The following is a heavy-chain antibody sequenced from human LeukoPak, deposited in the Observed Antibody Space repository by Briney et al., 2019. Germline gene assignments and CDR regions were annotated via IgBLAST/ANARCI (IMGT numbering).Heavy chain of an antibody. CDR1: GFTFSSYE. Sequence: PGGSLRLSCTASGFTFSSYEMNWVRQAPGKGLEWVSYISSSGSTIYYADSVKGRFTISRDNAKNSLYLQMNSLRAEDTAVYYCARAPWASYSYFGYWGQGTLVTVSS. CDR3: ARAPWASYSYFGY. J-gene: IGHJ4*02. CDR2: ISSSGSTI. V-gene: IGHV3-48*03. D-gene: IGHD1-26*01.